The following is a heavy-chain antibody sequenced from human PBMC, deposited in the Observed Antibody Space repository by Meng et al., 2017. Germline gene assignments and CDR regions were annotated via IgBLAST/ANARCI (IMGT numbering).Heavy chain of an antibody. D-gene: IGHD3-22*01. Sequence: ETLSLTCAASGFTFSSYAMSWVRQAPGKGLEWVSAISGSGGSTYYADSVKGRFTISRDNSKNTLYLQMNSLRAEDTAVYYCAKAHKYYYDSSGYWDFDYWGQGTLVTVSS. CDR2: ISGSGGST. CDR3: AKAHKYYYDSSGYWDFDY. CDR1: GFTFSSYA. J-gene: IGHJ4*02. V-gene: IGHV3-23*01.